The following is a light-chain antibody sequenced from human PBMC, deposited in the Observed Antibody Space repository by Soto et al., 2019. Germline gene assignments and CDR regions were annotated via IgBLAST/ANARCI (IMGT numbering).Light chain of an antibody. CDR2: SNN. Sequence: QSVLTQPPSASGTPGQRVTISCSGSSSNIGSNTVNWYQQLPGTAPKLLIYSNNQRPSGVPDRFSASKSGTSASLAISGLQSEDEADYYCAAWDDSLNGYVFGTRTKLTVL. J-gene: IGLJ1*01. CDR1: SSNIGSNT. CDR3: AAWDDSLNGYV. V-gene: IGLV1-44*01.